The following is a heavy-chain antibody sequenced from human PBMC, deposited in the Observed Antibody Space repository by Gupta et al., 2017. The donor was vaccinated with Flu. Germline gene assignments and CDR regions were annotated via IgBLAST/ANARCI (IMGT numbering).Heavy chain of an antibody. Sequence: FRFSGAWMAWVRQTPGKGLEWVANIKEDGSAKNEGASVNGRFTVSRENAQNALYLHMNSLGGEATGIYYWTRDADYGKFDSWGQGTLVPVS. CDR3: TRDADYGKFDS. CDR1: FRFSGAW. V-gene: IGHV3-7*01. J-gene: IGHJ4*02. CDR2: IKEDGSAK. D-gene: IGHD3-16*01.